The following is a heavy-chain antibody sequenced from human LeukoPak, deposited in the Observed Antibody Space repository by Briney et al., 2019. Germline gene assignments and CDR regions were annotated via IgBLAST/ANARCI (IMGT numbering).Heavy chain of an antibody. CDR2: ISSSGSTI. CDR3: AKGRGITVTLHPDY. V-gene: IGHV3-48*04. J-gene: IGHJ4*02. CDR1: GFTFSSYG. Sequence: PGGSLRLSCAASGFTFSSYGMHWVRQAQGKGLEWVSYISSSGSTIYYADSVEGRFTISRDNAKNSLYLQMNSLRAEDTALYYCAKGRGITVTLHPDYWGQGTLVTVSS. D-gene: IGHD4-17*01.